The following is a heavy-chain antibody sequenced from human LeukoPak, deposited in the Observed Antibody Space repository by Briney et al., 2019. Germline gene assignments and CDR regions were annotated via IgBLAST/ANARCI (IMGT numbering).Heavy chain of an antibody. V-gene: IGHV4-39*07. CDR1: GGSISSSSYY. CDR2: IYYSGST. J-gene: IGHJ4*02. D-gene: IGHD1-26*01. CDR3: ARVVRVGATDY. Sequence: PSETLSLTCTVSGGSISSSSYYWGWIRQPPGKGLEWIGSIYYSGSTYYNPSLKSRVTISVDTSKNQFSLKLSSVTAADTAVYYCARVVRVGATDYWGQGTLVTVSS.